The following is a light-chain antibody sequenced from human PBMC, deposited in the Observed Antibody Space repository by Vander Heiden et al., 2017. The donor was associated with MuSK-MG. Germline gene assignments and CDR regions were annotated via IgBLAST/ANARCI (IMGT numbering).Light chain of an antibody. J-gene: IGKJ1*01. CDR2: AAS. V-gene: IGKV1-39*01. Sequence: DIQMTHSPSSMSASVGDRVTITCRASQSISSYLNWYQQKPGKAPKLLIDAASSLQSVVPSIGSGGGARADITPTISSLQHEYVASYYRQHSNWTPRTFGQGTKVEIK. CDR3: QHSNWTPRT. CDR1: QSISSY.